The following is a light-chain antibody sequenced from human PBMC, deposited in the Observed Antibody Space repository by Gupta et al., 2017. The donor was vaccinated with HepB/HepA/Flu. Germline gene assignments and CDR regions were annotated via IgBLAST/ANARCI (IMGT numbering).Light chain of an antibody. CDR3: QRTYSTPYT. J-gene: IGKJ3*01. CDR1: QFITSS. Sequence: DIQMTQSPSSLSASVGDRVTITCRASQFITSSLNWYQQKLGKAPKSLIYSTSSLESGVPSRFSGSGSGTDFTLTISSLQPEDFATYYCQRTYSTPYTFGHGTKVDIK. CDR2: STS. V-gene: IGKV1-39*01.